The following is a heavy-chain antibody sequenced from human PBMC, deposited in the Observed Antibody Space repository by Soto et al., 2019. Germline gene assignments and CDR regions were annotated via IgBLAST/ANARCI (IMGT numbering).Heavy chain of an antibody. J-gene: IGHJ4*02. CDR2: ISGSGGST. CDR1: GFTFSSYA. V-gene: IGHV3-23*01. CDR3: AKDLWSYDFWSGYRVVFDY. Sequence: PGGSLRLSCAAYGFTFSSYAMSWVRQAPGKGLEWVSAISGSGGSTYYADSVKGRFTISRDNSKNTLYLQMNSLRAEDTAVYYCAKDLWSYDFWSGYRVVFDYWGQGTLVTVSS. D-gene: IGHD3-3*01.